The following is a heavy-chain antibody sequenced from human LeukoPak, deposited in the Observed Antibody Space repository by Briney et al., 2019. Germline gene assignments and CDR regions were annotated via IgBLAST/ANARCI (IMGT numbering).Heavy chain of an antibody. J-gene: IGHJ5*02. CDR1: GYSFTSYW. CDR2: IYPGDSDT. V-gene: IGHV5-51*01. Sequence: GESLKISCKGSGYSFTSYWIGWVRQMPGKGLEWMGIIYPGDSDTRYSPSFQGQVTISADKSISTAYLQWSSLKASDTAMYYCARLAGTLTIGYCSSTSCSNWSDPWGQGTLVTVSS. D-gene: IGHD2-2*01. CDR3: ARLAGTLTIGYCSSTSCSNWSDP.